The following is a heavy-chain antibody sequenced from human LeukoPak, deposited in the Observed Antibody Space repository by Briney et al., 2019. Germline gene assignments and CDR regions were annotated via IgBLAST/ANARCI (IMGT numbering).Heavy chain of an antibody. Sequence: SETLSLTCAVYGGSFSGYYWSWIRQPPGKGLEWIGEINHSGSTNYNPSLKSRVTISVDTSKNQFSLKLSSVTAADTAVYYCARSGKGYSYGYGTYYYYYYMGVWGKGTTVTVSS. V-gene: IGHV4-34*01. J-gene: IGHJ6*03. CDR2: INHSGST. D-gene: IGHD5-18*01. CDR3: ARSGKGYSYGYGTYYYYYYMGV. CDR1: GGSFSGYY.